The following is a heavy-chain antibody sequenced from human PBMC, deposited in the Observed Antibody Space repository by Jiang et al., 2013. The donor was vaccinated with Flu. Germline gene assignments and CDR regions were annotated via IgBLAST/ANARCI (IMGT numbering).Heavy chain of an antibody. V-gene: IGHV4-39*01. D-gene: IGHD3-3*01. CDR1: GGSISSSSYY. CDR2: IYYSGST. CDR3: ARLHYDFWSGYPKHFDY. J-gene: IGHJ4*02. Sequence: PGLVKPSETLSLTCTVSGGSISSSSYYWGWIRQPPGKGLEWIGSIYYSGSTYYNPSLKSRVTISVDTSKNQFSLKLSSVTAADTAVYYCARLHYDFWSGYPKHFDYWGQGTLVTVSS.